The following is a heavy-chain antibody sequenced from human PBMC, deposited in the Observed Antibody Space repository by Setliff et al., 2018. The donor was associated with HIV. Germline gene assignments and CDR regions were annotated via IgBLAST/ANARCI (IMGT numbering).Heavy chain of an antibody. V-gene: IGHV4-34*01. CDR3: AGQYGDYALGS. J-gene: IGHJ5*01. CDR1: GGSFGAHY. CDR2: INHSGST. Sequence: SETLSLTCAVYGGSFGAHYWSWIRRPPGKGLEWIGEINHSGSTNYNPSLKSRVTISVDTSKKQFSLRLSSVTAADTAVYYCAGQYGDYALGSWGQGTQVTVSS. D-gene: IGHD4-17*01.